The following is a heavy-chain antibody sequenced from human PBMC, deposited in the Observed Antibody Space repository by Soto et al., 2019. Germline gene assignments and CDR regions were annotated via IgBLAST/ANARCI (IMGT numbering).Heavy chain of an antibody. J-gene: IGHJ6*02. D-gene: IGHD3-10*01. CDR2: IRGNGGTT. CDR3: GKDTGMYYYGSGSPRFGLDV. CDR1: GFTFSSYA. V-gene: IGHV3-23*01. Sequence: EVQLLESGGGLVQPGGSLRLSCAASGFTFSSYAMSWVRQAPGQGLEWVSAIRGNGGTTYSADSVKGRFIISRDNSKNTLYLQLNSLTAEDTALYSCGKDTGMYYYGSGSPRFGLDVWGRGTTVTVSS.